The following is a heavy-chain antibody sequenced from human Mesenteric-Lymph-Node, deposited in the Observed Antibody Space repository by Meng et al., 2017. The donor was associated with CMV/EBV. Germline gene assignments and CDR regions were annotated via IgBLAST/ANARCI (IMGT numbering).Heavy chain of an antibody. CDR2: IRSKANSYAT. J-gene: IGHJ4*02. V-gene: IGHV3-73*01. D-gene: IGHD6-6*01. CDR1: GFTFSGSA. Sequence: GESLKISCAASGFTFSGSAMHWVRQASGKGLEWVGRIRSKANSYATAYAASVKGRFTISRDDSKNTAYLQMNSLKTEDTAVYYCTSMSYSSSSYWGQGTLVTVSS. CDR3: TSMSYSSSSY.